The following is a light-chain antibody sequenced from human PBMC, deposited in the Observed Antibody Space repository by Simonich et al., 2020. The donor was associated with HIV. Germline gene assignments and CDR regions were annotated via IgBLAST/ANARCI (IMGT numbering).Light chain of an antibody. CDR1: QCVSIN. Sequence: EIVMTQSPATLSVSPGERATLSCRARQCVSINSAWYQQKPGQAPRLLIYGASTRATGIPARFSGCGSGTEFTLTISSMQSEDFAVYYCQQYNYWLITFGQGTRLEIK. CDR3: QQYNYWLIT. J-gene: IGKJ5*01. V-gene: IGKV3-15*01. CDR2: GAS.